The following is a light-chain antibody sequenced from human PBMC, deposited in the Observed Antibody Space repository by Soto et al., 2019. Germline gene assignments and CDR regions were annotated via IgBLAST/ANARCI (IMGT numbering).Light chain of an antibody. V-gene: IGKV3-15*01. J-gene: IGKJ3*01. CDR3: QQYNKWPLFT. Sequence: EIVMTQSPATLSVSPGERATLSCRASQSVSSNLAWYQQRRGQAPRLLIYGASTRATGIPARFSGSGSGTEFTLTISSLQYEDFAVYYCQQYNKWPLFTFGPGTKVDMK. CDR2: GAS. CDR1: QSVSSN.